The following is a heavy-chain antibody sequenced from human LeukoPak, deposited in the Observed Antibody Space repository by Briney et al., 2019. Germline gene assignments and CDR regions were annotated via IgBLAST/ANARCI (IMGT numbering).Heavy chain of an antibody. D-gene: IGHD6-13*01. V-gene: IGHV4-34*01. CDR3: ARHRSLIAAAGTFHRGYFDY. CDR2: INHSGST. J-gene: IGHJ4*02. CDR1: GGSFSGYY. Sequence: SETLSLTCAVYGGSFSGYYWSWIRQPPGKGLEWIGEINHSGSTNYNPSLKSRVTISVDTSKNQFSLKLSSVTAADTAVYYCARHRSLIAAAGTFHRGYFDYWGQGTLVTVSS.